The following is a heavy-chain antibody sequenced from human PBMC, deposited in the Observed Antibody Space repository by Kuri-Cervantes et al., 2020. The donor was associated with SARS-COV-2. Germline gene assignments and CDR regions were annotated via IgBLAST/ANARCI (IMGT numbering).Heavy chain of an antibody. Sequence: SETLSLTCTVSGGSISSSSYYWGWIRQPPGKGLEWIGSIYHSGSTYYNPSLKSRVTISVDTSKNHFSLELSSVTAADTAVYYCARDWLGYRSGDSCTDYWGQGTLVTVSS. CDR1: GGSISSSSYY. J-gene: IGHJ4*02. V-gene: IGHV4-39*02. CDR2: IYHSGST. CDR3: ARDWLGYRSGDSCTDY. D-gene: IGHD2-15*01.